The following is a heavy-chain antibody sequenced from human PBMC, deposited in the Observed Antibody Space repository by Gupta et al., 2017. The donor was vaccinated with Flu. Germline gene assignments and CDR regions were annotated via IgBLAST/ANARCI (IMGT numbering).Heavy chain of an antibody. CDR2: IYYSGST. V-gene: IGHV4-59*08. Sequence: QVQLQESGPGLVKPSETLSLTCTVSGGSISSYYWSWIRRPPGKRLEWIGYIYYSGSTNYNPSLKSRVTISVDTSKNQFSLKLGSVTAADTAIYYCARRAYTSGWYPLDYWGQGTMVTVSS. CDR1: GGSISSYY. J-gene: IGHJ4*02. CDR3: ARRAYTSGWYPLDY. D-gene: IGHD6-19*01.